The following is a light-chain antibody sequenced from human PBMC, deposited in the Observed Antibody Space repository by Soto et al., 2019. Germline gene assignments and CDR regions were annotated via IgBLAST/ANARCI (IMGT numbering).Light chain of an antibody. CDR2: EGS. V-gene: IGLV2-23*01. CDR3: CSYAGRSTLV. CDR1: SSDVGSYNL. Sequence: QSVLTQPASVSGSPGQSITISCTGTSSDVGSYNLVSWYQQHPGKAPKFMIYEGSKRPSGVSNRFSGSKSGNTASLTISGLQAEDEADYYCCSYAGRSTLVFGGGTQLTVL. J-gene: IGLJ2*01.